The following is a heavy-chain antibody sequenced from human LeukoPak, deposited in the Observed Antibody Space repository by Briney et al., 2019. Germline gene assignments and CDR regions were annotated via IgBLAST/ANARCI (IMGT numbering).Heavy chain of an antibody. Sequence: SGTLSLTCTVSGGSISSYYWSWIRQPPGKGLEWIGYIYYSGSTNYNPSLKSRVTISIDTSKNQFSLKLSSVTAADTAVYYCARTHYGSYYYYMDVWGKGTTVTISS. CDR1: GGSISSYY. CDR2: IYYSGST. D-gene: IGHD4-17*01. V-gene: IGHV4-59*01. J-gene: IGHJ6*03. CDR3: ARTHYGSYYYYMDV.